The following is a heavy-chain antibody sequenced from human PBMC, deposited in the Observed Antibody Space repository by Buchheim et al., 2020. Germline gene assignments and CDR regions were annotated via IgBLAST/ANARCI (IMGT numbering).Heavy chain of an antibody. D-gene: IGHD3-3*01. V-gene: IGHV1-69*01. J-gene: IGHJ6*02. Sequence: QVQLVQSGAEVKKPGSSVKVSCKASGGTFSSYAISWVRQAPGQGLEWMGEIIPIFGTANYAQKFQGRVTITADESTSTAYMELSSLRSEDTAVYYCASPLTIFGVVIGYYYYGMDVWGQGTT. CDR1: GGTFSSYA. CDR2: IIPIFGTA. CDR3: ASPLTIFGVVIGYYYYGMDV.